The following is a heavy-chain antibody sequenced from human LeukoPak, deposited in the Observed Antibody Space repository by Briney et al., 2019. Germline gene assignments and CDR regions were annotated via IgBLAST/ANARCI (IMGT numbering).Heavy chain of an antibody. CDR3: ARDLQCGGDCHYDAFDI. D-gene: IGHD2-21*02. CDR1: GYTFTSYG. V-gene: IGHV1-18*01. J-gene: IGHJ3*02. Sequence: VASVKVSCKASGYTFTSYGISWVRQAPGQGLEWMGWISAYNGNTNYAQKLQGRVTMTTDTSTSTAYMELRSLRSDDTAVYYCARDLQCGGDCHYDAFDIWGQGTMVTVSS. CDR2: ISAYNGNT.